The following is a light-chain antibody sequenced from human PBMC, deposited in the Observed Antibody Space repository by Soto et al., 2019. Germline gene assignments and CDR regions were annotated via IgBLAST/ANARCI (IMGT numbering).Light chain of an antibody. V-gene: IGKV3-20*01. CDR2: DAS. J-gene: IGKJ5*01. CDR3: QQYAGSPIT. CDR1: QSVSSS. Sequence: EIVLTQSPGTLSLSPWERATLSCRASQSVSSSLAWYQQKPGLAPTLLIFDASGRASGVPDRFIGGGSGTDFTLTIRRLEPEDFALYFCQQYAGSPITFGQGTRLEIK.